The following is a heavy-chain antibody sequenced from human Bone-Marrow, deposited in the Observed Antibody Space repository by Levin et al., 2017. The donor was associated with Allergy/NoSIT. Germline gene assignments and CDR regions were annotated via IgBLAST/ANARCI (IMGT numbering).Heavy chain of an antibody. V-gene: IGHV1-69*13. Sequence: ASVKVSCRASGGLFTSNRISWLRQAPGQRLEWMGGIVPYLGTPNYAQKFQDRVTITADESTRAGYMELSSLRPEDTAVYYCARVSVPYDASGSFDYWGQGTLVTVSS. CDR1: GGLFTSNR. CDR3: ARVSVPYDASGSFDY. J-gene: IGHJ4*02. D-gene: IGHD3-22*01. CDR2: IVPYLGTP.